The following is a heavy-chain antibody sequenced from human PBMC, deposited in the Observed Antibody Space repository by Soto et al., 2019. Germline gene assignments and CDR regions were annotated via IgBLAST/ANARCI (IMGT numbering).Heavy chain of an antibody. CDR2: INAGNGNT. D-gene: IGHD2-15*01. CDR1: GYTFTNYA. Sequence: QVKLVQSGAEVKKPGASVQISCKASGYTFTNYAMHWVRQAPGQRLEWMGWINAGNGNTKYSQKFQGRVTITRDTSASTAYMELSSLRSEDTAVYYCARDIVFNIWGQGTMVTDSS. V-gene: IGHV1-3*01. CDR3: ARDIVFNI. J-gene: IGHJ3*02.